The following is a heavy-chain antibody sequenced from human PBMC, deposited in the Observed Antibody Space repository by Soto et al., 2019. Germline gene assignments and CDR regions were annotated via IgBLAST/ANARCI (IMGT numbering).Heavy chain of an antibody. J-gene: IGHJ6*02. D-gene: IGHD1-26*01. CDR2: IIPLLGTP. V-gene: IGHV1-69*01. Sequence: QVQLVQSGAEVKRPGSSIKVSCKATGGAFSSYAVSWVRQAPGQGLEWVGGIIPLLGTPKYAQRFQGRVTITADESTSTAYMELSSLSSEDTAVYCCEASLELRGGIYYCCVDVGGQGTTVIVSS. CDR1: GGAFSSYA. CDR3: EASLELRGGIYYCCVDV.